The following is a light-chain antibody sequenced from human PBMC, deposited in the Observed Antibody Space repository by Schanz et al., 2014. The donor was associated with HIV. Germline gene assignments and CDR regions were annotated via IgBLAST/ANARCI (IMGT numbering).Light chain of an antibody. Sequence: DIQMTQSPSSLSASVGDRVTITCRASQGIGNDLGWYQQKPGKAPKLLIYKASSLESGVPSRFSGSGSGTEFTLTISSLQPDDFATYYCQQYDRSSWTFGLGTKVETK. V-gene: IGKV1-17*01. CDR2: KAS. CDR3: QQYDRSSWT. CDR1: QGIGND. J-gene: IGKJ1*01.